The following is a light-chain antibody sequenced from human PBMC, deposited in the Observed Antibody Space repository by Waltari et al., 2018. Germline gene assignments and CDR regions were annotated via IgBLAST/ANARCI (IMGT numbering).Light chain of an antibody. CDR3: AAWDDSSYV. J-gene: IGLJ1*01. CDR1: SSNIGSNT. Sequence: QSVLTQPPSASGTPGQRVTISCSGSSSNIGSNTVNWYQQLPGTAPKLLIYSNKQRPSGVPDLFSGSKSVTSSSLAISVLQSEDQADYYCAAWDDSSYVFGTGTKVTVL. CDR2: SNK. V-gene: IGLV1-44*01.